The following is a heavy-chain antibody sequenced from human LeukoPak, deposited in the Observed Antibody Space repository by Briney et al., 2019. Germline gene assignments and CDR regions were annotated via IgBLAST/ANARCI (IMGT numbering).Heavy chain of an antibody. CDR2: IYTSGST. CDR3: ARAKEVVNDDAFDI. Sequence: PSETLSLTCTVSGGSISSSSYYWGWIRQPAGKGLEWIGRIYTSGSTNYNPSLKSRVTMSVDTSKNQFSLKLSSVTAADTAVYYCARAKEVVNDDAFDIWGQGTMVTVSS. CDR1: GGSISSSSYY. D-gene: IGHD3-22*01. J-gene: IGHJ3*02. V-gene: IGHV4-61*02.